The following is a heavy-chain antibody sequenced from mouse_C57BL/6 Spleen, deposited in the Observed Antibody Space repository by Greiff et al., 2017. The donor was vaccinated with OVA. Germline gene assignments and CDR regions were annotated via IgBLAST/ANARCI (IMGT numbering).Heavy chain of an antibody. CDR2: IDPSDSYT. V-gene: IGHV1-50*01. J-gene: IGHJ2*01. Sequence: VQLQQPGAELVKPGASVKLSCKASGYTFTSYWMQWVKQRPGQGLEWIGEIDPSDSYTNYNQKFKGKATLTVDTSSSTAYMQLSSLTSEDSAVYYCARRSSGPYFDYWGQGTTLTVSS. CDR1: GYTFTSYW. CDR3: ARRSSGPYFDY. D-gene: IGHD3-2*02.